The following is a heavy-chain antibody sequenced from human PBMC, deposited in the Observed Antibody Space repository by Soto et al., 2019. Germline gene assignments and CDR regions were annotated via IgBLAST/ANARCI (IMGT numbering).Heavy chain of an antibody. CDR1: GFTFRTNA. CDR2: ISYDGNNK. Sequence: QVQLVESGGGVVQPGRSLRLSCAASGFTFRTNAMHWVRQAPGKGLEWVAVISYDGNNKYYADSVKGRFTISRDNSKNTLYLQMNSLRAEDTAVYYCAKNGYSIGWYGDCWGQGTLVTVSS. V-gene: IGHV3-30*18. D-gene: IGHD6-19*01. J-gene: IGHJ4*02. CDR3: AKNGYSIGWYGDC.